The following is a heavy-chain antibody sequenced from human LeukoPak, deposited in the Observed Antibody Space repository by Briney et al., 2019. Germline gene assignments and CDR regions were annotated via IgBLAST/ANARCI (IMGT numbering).Heavy chain of an antibody. CDR3: VRGGRDGNNWGALDI. Sequence: GGSLRLSCAASGFTFSDYYVTWIRQAPGKGLEWVSYISTSGSTIYYGDSVKGRFTISRDNAKNSLYLQMNSLRAEDTAVYYCVRGGRDGNNWGALDIWGQGTMVTVSS. CDR1: GFTFSDYY. CDR2: ISTSGSTI. D-gene: IGHD5-24*01. J-gene: IGHJ3*02. V-gene: IGHV3-11*01.